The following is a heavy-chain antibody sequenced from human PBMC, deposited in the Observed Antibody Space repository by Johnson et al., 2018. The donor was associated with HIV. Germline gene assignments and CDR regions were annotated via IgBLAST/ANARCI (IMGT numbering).Heavy chain of an antibody. D-gene: IGHD4-23*01. CDR1: GFTFSNYG. V-gene: IGHV3-30*18. J-gene: IGHJ3*02. Sequence: VQLVESGGGGVQPGRSLRLSCAASGFTFSNYGMHWVRQAPGKGLEWVAVILYDGSNKYYADSVKGRFTISRDNSKNTLYLQINSLRAEDKAVYYCAKETGGNFGSDAFDIWGQGTMVTVSS. CDR3: AKETGGNFGSDAFDI. CDR2: ILYDGSNK.